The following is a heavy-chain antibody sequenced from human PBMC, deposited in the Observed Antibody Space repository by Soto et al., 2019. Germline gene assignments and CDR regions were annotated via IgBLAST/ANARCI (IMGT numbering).Heavy chain of an antibody. J-gene: IGHJ4*02. CDR2: ISAYNGNT. CDR1: GYTFTSYG. D-gene: IGHD2-15*01. V-gene: IGHV1-18*01. Sequence: QVQLVQSGAEVKKPGASVKVSCKASGYTFTSYGISWVRQAPGQGREWMGWISAYNGNTNYAQKLKSKVTMTTDTDTSTAYMELRRLRSDDTAVDYCAGDPPLLPTPNADTHFDRWGQGTLVTVSS. CDR3: AGDPPLLPTPNADTHFDR.